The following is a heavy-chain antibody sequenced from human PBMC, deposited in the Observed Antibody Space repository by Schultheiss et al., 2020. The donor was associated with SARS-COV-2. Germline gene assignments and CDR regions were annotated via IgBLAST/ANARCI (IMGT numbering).Heavy chain of an antibody. CDR3: AREGYGDYVDAFDI. CDR1: GFTFSSYG. J-gene: IGHJ3*02. CDR2: ISYDGSNK. Sequence: GGSLRLSCAASGFTFSSYGMHWVRQAPGKGLEWVAVISYDGSNKYYADSVKGRFTISRDNSKNTLYLQMNSLRAEDTAVYYCAREGYGDYVDAFDIWGQGTMVTVSS. D-gene: IGHD4-17*01. V-gene: IGHV3-33*05.